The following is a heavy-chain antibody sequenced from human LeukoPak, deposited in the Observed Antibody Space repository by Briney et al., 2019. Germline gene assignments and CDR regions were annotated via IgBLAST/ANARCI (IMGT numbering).Heavy chain of an antibody. D-gene: IGHD4-23*01. CDR2: MKEDGGEI. Sequence: GGSLRLSCAGSGFPFSNYLMAWVRQAPGRGLEWVANMKEDGGEINYVDSVKGRFTISRDNAKNSLDLQMNSLRVDDTAVYYCVRDRGYSTFDYWGQGTLVIVSS. CDR1: GFPFSNYL. CDR3: VRDRGYSTFDY. V-gene: IGHV3-7*01. J-gene: IGHJ4*02.